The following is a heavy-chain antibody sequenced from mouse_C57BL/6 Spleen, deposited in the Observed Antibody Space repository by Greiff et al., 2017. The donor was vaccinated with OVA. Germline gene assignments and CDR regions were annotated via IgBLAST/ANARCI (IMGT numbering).Heavy chain of an antibody. D-gene: IGHD2-1*01. Sequence: LVESGAELARPGASVKLSCKASGYTFTSYGISWVKQRTGQGLEWIGEIYPRSGNTYYNEKFKGKATLTADKSSSTAYMELRSLTSEDSAVYFCAREGDGNYGAWFAYWGQGTLVTVSA. J-gene: IGHJ3*01. CDR3: AREGDGNYGAWFAY. CDR2: IYPRSGNT. V-gene: IGHV1-81*01. CDR1: GYTFTSYG.